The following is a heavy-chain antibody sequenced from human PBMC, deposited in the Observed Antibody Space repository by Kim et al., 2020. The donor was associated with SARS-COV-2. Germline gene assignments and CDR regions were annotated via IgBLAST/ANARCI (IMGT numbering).Heavy chain of an antibody. CDR3: ARDGYGMDV. CDR2: TA. V-gene: IGHV1-69*01. J-gene: IGHJ6*02. Sequence: TANYAQKFQGRVTITADESTSTAYMELSSRRSEDTAVYYCARDGYGMDVWGQGTTVTVSS.